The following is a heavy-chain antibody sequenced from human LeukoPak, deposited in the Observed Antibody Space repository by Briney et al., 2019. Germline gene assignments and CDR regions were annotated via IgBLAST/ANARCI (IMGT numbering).Heavy chain of an antibody. Sequence: GRSLRLSCAASGFIFSNYSMHWVRQAPGKGLEWVASIQFDDRRTKNYADSVKGRFTISRDNSQNTFYLQMNDLRAEDAAVYYCAKSPYYDFWPFDYWGQGTQVTVSS. D-gene: IGHD3-3*01. CDR1: GFIFSNYS. CDR2: IQFDDRRTK. CDR3: AKSPYYDFWPFDY. J-gene: IGHJ4*02. V-gene: IGHV3-30*02.